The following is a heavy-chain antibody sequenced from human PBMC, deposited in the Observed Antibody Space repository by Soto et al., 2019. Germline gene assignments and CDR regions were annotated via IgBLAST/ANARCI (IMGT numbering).Heavy chain of an antibody. D-gene: IGHD3-10*01. J-gene: IGHJ5*02. CDR3: ARVLGDYYGSGSYYNWFDP. CDR1: GGSISSSSYY. Sequence: PSETLSLPCTVSGGSISSSSYYWGWIRQPPGKGLEWIGSIYYSGSTYYNPSLKSRVTISVDTSKNQFSLKLSSVTAADTAVYYCARVLGDYYGSGSYYNWFDPWGQGTLVTVSS. CDR2: IYYSGST. V-gene: IGHV4-39*07.